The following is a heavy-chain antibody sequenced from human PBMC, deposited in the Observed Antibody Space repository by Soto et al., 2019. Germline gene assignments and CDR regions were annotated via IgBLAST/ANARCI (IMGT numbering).Heavy chain of an antibody. V-gene: IGHV1-18*01. CDR2: ISAYNGNT. J-gene: IGHJ5*02. Sequence: ASVKVSCKASGYTFTSYGISWVRQAPGQGLEWMGWISAYNGNTNYAQKLQGRVTMTTDTSTSTAYMELRSLRSDDTAVYYCARDGSPYCSGGSCLGDWFDPWGQGTLVTVSS. CDR1: GYTFTSYG. CDR3: ARDGSPYCSGGSCLGDWFDP. D-gene: IGHD2-15*01.